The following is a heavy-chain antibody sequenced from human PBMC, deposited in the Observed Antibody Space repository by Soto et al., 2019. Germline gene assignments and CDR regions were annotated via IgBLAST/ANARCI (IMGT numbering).Heavy chain of an antibody. CDR3: GRDPGSVAATPDAFDI. CDR1: GFTFSSYS. CDR2: ISSSSSYI. J-gene: IGHJ3*02. D-gene: IGHD2-15*01. Sequence: GGSLRLSCAASGFTFSSYSMNWVRQAPGKGLEWVSSISSSSSYIYYADSVKGRFTISRDNAKNSLYLQMNSLRAEDTAVYCCGRDPGSVAATPDAFDIWGQGTMVTVSS. V-gene: IGHV3-21*01.